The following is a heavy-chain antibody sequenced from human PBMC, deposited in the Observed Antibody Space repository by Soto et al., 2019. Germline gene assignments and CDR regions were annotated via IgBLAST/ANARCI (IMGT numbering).Heavy chain of an antibody. J-gene: IGHJ4*02. CDR1: GYPFTSYY. CDR2: INPSGGVT. Sequence: QVQLVQSGADVKKPGASVKVSCKASGYPFTSYYIHWVRQAPGQGLEWMGIINPSGGVTNYAQKFQGRVTMTRDTSTSTVYMELSSLRSDDTAVYYCARGMATVRWDYWGQGTQVTVSS. CDR3: ARGMATVRWDY. V-gene: IGHV1-46*01. D-gene: IGHD4-4*01.